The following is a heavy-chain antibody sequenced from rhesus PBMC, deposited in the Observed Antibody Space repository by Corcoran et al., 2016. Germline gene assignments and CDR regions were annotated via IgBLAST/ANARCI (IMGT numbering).Heavy chain of an antibody. CDR1: GYSFTSYW. CDR2: IVPSESAT. Sequence: EVQLVQSGAEVKRPGESLKISCKTSGYSFTSYWISWVRQMPGKGLEWMGAIVPSESATRYNPAFHGQVTISADKSISTAYLQWSRLKASDTATYYCAKSTTAGTIRYGLDSWGQGVVVTVSS. J-gene: IGHJ6*01. V-gene: IGHV5-20*01. D-gene: IGHD1-1*01. CDR3: AKSTTAGTIRYGLDS.